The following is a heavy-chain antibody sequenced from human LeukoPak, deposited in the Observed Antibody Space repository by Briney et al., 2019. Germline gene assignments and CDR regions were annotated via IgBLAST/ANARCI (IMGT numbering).Heavy chain of an antibody. Sequence: EASVKVSCKASGYTFTSYGISWVRQAPGQGLEWMGWISAYNGNTNYAQKLQGRVTMTTDTSTSTAYMELRSLRSDDTAVYYCARDVDSILWDAFDIWGQGTMVTVSS. J-gene: IGHJ3*02. CDR1: GYTFTSYG. CDR3: ARDVDSILWDAFDI. D-gene: IGHD3-3*02. CDR2: ISAYNGNT. V-gene: IGHV1-18*01.